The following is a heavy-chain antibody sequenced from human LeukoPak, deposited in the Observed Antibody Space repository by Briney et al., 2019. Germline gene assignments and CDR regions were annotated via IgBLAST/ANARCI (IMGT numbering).Heavy chain of an antibody. CDR2: ISGSADTA. J-gene: IGHJ4*02. Sequence: PGGSLRLSCAASGFTFSTYEINWVRQAPGKGLEWSSYISGSADTAYYADSVKGRFTMSRDNARNSLYLQMNSLGAEDTAVYYCTRVGQSYSTSGQALDHWGQGTLVTVSS. D-gene: IGHD2-8*01. CDR3: TRVGQSYSTSGQALDH. CDR1: GFTFSTYE. V-gene: IGHV3-48*03.